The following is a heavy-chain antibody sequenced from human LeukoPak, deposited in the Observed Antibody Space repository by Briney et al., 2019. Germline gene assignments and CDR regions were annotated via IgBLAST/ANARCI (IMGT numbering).Heavy chain of an antibody. Sequence: ASVKVSCKASGYTFTSYGISWVRQAPGQGLEWMGWISAYNGNTSYAQKLQGRVTMTTDTSTSTAYMELRSLRSDDTTVYYCARRYYDILTGYQPFDYWGQGTLVTVSS. CDR1: GYTFTSYG. J-gene: IGHJ4*02. CDR3: ARRYYDILTGYQPFDY. CDR2: ISAYNGNT. D-gene: IGHD3-9*01. V-gene: IGHV1-18*01.